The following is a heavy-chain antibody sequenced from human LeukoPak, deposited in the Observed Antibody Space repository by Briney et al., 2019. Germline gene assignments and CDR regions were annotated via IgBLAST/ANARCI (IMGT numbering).Heavy chain of an antibody. CDR1: GFTFSSYS. J-gene: IGHJ6*02. Sequence: GGSLRLSCAASGFTFSSYSMNWVRQAAGKGLEWVASISSSSSYIYYADSVKGRFTISRDNAKNPLYLQMNSLRAEDTAVYYCARDTHYGVYYGIDVWGQGTTVTVSS. CDR3: ARDTHYGVYYGIDV. V-gene: IGHV3-21*01. D-gene: IGHD4-17*01. CDR2: ISSSSSYI.